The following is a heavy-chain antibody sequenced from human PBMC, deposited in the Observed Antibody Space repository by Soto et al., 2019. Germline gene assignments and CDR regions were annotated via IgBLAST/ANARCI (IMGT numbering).Heavy chain of an antibody. CDR2: IYYSGST. V-gene: IGHV4-31*03. CDR1: GGSISSGGYY. CDR3: AREGVGGRQPGY. D-gene: IGHD1-26*01. Sequence: SETLSLTCTVSGGSISSGGYYWSWIRQHPGKGLEWIGYIYYSGSTYYNPSLKSRVTISVDTSKNQFSLKLSSVTAADTAVYYCAREGVGGRQPGYWGQGTLVTVS. J-gene: IGHJ4*02.